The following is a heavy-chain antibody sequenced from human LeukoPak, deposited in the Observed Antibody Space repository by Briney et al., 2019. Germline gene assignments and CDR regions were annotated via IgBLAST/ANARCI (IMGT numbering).Heavy chain of an antibody. J-gene: IGHJ4*02. CDR1: GFTVSSNY. CDR2: IYSGGST. D-gene: IGHD3-10*01. CDR3: ARDFNYGSGSYPNDY. V-gene: IGHV3-53*01. Sequence: GGSLRLSCAASGFTVSSNYMSWVRQAPGKGLEWVSVIYSGGSTYYADSVKGRFTISRDNSKNTLYLQMNSLRAEDTAVYYCARDFNYGSGSYPNDYWGQGTLVTVSS.